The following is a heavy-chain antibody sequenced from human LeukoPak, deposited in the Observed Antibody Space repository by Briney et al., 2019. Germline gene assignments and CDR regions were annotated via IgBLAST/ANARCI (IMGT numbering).Heavy chain of an antibody. D-gene: IGHD3-10*01. CDR1: GYTFTCYY. Sequence: AAVKVSCKASGYTFTCYYMHGVRQAPAQGLAWVGWINPNSGGTNYAQKFQGRVTKTRDTSISTAYMALSRLRSDDTAVYYCARGYSSGGYNWFDPWGQGTLVTVSS. CDR3: ARGYSSGGYNWFDP. J-gene: IGHJ5*02. CDR2: INPNSGGT. V-gene: IGHV1-2*02.